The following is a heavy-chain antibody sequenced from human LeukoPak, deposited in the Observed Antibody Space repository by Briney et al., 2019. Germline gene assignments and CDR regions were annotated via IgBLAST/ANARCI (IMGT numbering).Heavy chain of an antibody. CDR3: ARGLNCRSTSCYLDN. V-gene: IGHV3-7*01. J-gene: IGHJ4*02. CDR1: GFTFTKYW. D-gene: IGHD2-2*01. Sequence: GGSLRLSCAASGFTFTKYWMTWVRQAPGKGLEWVANIKQDGSEKFYVDSVKGRFTISRDNAKNSLDLQINSLGAEDTAVYYCARGLNCRSTSCYLDNWGQGTLVTVSS. CDR2: IKQDGSEK.